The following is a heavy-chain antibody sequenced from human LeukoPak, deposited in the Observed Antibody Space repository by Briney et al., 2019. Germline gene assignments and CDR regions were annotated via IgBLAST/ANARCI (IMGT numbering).Heavy chain of an antibody. D-gene: IGHD3-10*01. V-gene: IGHV4-34*01. Sequence: SETLSLTCAVYGGSFSGYYWSWIRQPPGKGLEWIGEINHSGSTNYNPSLKSRVTISVDTSKNQFSLKLSSVTAADTAVYYCARSSYGSGSYSVAYYFDYWGQGTLVTVSS. CDR1: GGSFSGYY. J-gene: IGHJ4*02. CDR2: INHSGST. CDR3: ARSSYGSGSYSVAYYFDY.